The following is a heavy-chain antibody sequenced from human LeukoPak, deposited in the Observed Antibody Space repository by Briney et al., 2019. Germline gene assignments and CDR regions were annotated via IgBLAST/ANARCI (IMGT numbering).Heavy chain of an antibody. Sequence: GGSLRLSCAASGFTFSTYSVNWVRQAPGKGLEWVSYISSSSSTIYYADSVQGRFTISRDNAKNSLYLQMNSLRAEDTAVYYCARRITASGKHYFDHWGQGTLVTVSA. CDR1: GFTFSTYS. V-gene: IGHV3-48*01. CDR2: ISSSSSTI. J-gene: IGHJ4*02. D-gene: IGHD6-25*01. CDR3: ARRITASGKHYFDH.